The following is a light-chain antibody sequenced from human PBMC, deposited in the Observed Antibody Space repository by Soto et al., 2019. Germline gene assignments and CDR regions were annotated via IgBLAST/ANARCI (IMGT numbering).Light chain of an antibody. J-gene: IGLJ1*01. V-gene: IGLV2-11*01. CDR1: SSDVGGYNY. CDR3: CSYAGNYLYV. CDR2: DVT. Sequence: QSALTQPRSVSGSPGQSVTISCTGTSSDVGGYNYVSWYQQHPDKAPKFIIYDVTNRPSGVPDRFSGSKSGNTASLTISGLQAEAEADYYCCSYAGNYLYVFGTGTKLTVL.